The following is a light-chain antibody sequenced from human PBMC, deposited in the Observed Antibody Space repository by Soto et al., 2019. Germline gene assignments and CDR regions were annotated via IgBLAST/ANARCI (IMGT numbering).Light chain of an antibody. Sequence: QSALTHPASVSGSPGQSITISCTGTSIDVGGYDYVSWYQLHPGKTPKLMVFEVCNLPSGVSYRFSGSKSGKTASLTSSGLQAEDKADYFCSSDSLSTAYRFGTGTKVTVL. CDR3: SSDSLSTAYR. CDR1: SIDVGGYDY. J-gene: IGLJ1*01. V-gene: IGLV2-14*01. CDR2: EVC.